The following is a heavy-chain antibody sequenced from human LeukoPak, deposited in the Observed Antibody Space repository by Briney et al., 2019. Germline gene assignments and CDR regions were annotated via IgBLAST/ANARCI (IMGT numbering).Heavy chain of an antibody. Sequence: PGGSLRLSCAASGFTFSSYAMSWVRQAPGKGLEWVSAISGSGGSTYYADPVKGRFTISRDNAKNSLYLQMNSLRDEDTAVYYCARGINYAFDIWGQGTMVTVSS. CDR3: ARGINYAFDI. V-gene: IGHV3-23*01. CDR1: GFTFSSYA. CDR2: ISGSGGST. D-gene: IGHD1-7*01. J-gene: IGHJ3*02.